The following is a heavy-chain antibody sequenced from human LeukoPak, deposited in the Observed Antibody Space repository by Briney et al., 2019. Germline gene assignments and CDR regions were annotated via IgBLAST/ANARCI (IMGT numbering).Heavy chain of an antibody. CDR1: GFTFSSYG. CDR2: ISYDGGNK. Sequence: GRSLRLSCAASGFTFSSYGMHWVRQAPGKGLEWVAVISYDGGNKYYADSVKGRFTISRDNSKNTLYLQMNSLRAEDTAVYYCAKDPGYSGYDVRDYWGQGTLVTVSS. D-gene: IGHD5-12*01. J-gene: IGHJ4*02. CDR3: AKDPGYSGYDVRDY. V-gene: IGHV3-30*18.